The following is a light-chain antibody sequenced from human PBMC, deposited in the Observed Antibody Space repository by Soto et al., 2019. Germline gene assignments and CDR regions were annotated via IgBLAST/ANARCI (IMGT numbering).Light chain of an antibody. V-gene: IGKV1-5*01. CDR3: QQYNHYSGLT. J-gene: IGKJ4*01. CDR2: DAS. CDR1: QKIYSW. Sequence: DIQMTQSPSTLSASVGDRVTITCRASQKIYSWLAWYQQRPGKAPKLLIYDASSLASGVPSRFSGSESGTEFTLTISSLQPDDFATYYCQQYNHYSGLTFGGGTKVDI.